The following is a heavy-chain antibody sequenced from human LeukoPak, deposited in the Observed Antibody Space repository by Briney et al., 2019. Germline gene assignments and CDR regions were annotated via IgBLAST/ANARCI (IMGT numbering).Heavy chain of an antibody. CDR1: GFTLSTYG. CDR2: IGYTGVTT. D-gene: IGHD4-17*01. V-gene: IGHV3-23*01. J-gene: IGHJ4*02. CDR3: AKDLTKSTVITGVDC. Sequence: PGGSLRLSCAAPGFTLSTYGLSWVGQAPGKGLDWVSAIGYTGVTTFYADSVKGRFTVPRDNSKNTLYLQMSSLRAEDTAIYYCAKDLTKSTVITGVDCWGGGTLVTVSS.